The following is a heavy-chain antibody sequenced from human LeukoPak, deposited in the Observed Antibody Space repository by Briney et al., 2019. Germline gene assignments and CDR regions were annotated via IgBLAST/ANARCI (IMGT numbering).Heavy chain of an antibody. J-gene: IGHJ4*02. CDR1: GFTFSSYS. CDR3: ASLIAAAGLDY. Sequence: SGGSLRLSCAASGFTFSSYSMNWVRQAPGKGLEWVSSISSSSSYIYYADSVKGRFTISRDNAKNSLYLQMNSLRAEDTAVYYCASLIAAAGLDYWGQGTLVTVSS. CDR2: ISSSSSYI. V-gene: IGHV3-21*01. D-gene: IGHD6-13*01.